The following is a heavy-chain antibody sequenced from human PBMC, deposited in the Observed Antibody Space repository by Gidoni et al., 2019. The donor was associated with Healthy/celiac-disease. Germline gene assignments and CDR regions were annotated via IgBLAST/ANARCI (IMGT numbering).Heavy chain of an antibody. CDR2: ISWNSGSI. D-gene: IGHD2-15*01. J-gene: IGHJ4*02. V-gene: IGHV3-9*01. CDR1: GFTFDDYA. CDR3: VRVAARGYFDY. Sequence: EVQLVESGGGLVQPGRSLRLSCAASGFTFDDYAMHWVRQAPGKGREWVSGISWNSGSIGYADSVKGRFTISRDNAKNSLYLQMNSLRAEDTALYYCVRVAARGYFDYWGQGTLVTVSS.